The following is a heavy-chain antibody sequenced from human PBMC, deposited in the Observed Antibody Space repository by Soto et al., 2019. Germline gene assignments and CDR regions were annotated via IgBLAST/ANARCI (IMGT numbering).Heavy chain of an antibody. J-gene: IGHJ4*02. CDR1: GYTFSRYV. CDR2: INVYTGKT. V-gene: IGHV1-18*01. Sequence: QVQLVQSGAEVKKPGASVKLSCKASGYTFSRYVICWVRQAPGHGLEWMGWINVYTGKTNYAQKVEGRVTMTTDTSTSTGYMDLRSLRYDDPAVYYCARLVPGTDYFDYWGQGALITVSS. CDR3: ARLVPGTDYFDY. D-gene: IGHD1-26*01.